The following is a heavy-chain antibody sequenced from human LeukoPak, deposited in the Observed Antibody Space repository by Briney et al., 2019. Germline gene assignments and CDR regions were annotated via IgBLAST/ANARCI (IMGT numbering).Heavy chain of an antibody. V-gene: IGHV3-7*05. Sequence: GGSLRLSCAASGFIFSSYWMNWVRQAPGKGLEWVANIKEDGSAKYYVDSVRGRFTISRDNVKNSLYLQMNSLRAEDTAVYYCVMDMDVWGQGTTVTVSS. CDR3: VMDMDV. J-gene: IGHJ6*02. CDR1: GFIFSSYW. CDR2: IKEDGSAK.